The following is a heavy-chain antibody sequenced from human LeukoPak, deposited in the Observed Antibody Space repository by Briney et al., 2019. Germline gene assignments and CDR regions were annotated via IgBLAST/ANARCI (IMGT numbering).Heavy chain of an antibody. Sequence: SETLSLTCAVYGGSFSGYYWGWIRQPPGKGLEWIGSIYYSGSTYYNPSLKSRVTISVDTSKNQFSLKLSSVTAADTAVYYCARHPAAYYDFWSGYYRWFDPWGQGTLVTVSS. V-gene: IGHV4-39*01. D-gene: IGHD3-3*01. CDR1: GGSFSGYY. CDR3: ARHPAAYYDFWSGYYRWFDP. CDR2: IYYSGST. J-gene: IGHJ5*02.